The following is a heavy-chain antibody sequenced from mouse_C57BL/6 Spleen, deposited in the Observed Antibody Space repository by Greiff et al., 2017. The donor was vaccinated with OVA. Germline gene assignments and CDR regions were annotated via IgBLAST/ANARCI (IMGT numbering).Heavy chain of an antibody. CDR2: IYPGSGST. J-gene: IGHJ2*01. Sequence: QVHVKQPGAELVKPGASVKMSCKASGYTFTSYWITWVKQRPGQGLEWIGDIYPGSGSTNYNEKFKSKATLTVDTSSSTAYMQRSSLTSEDSAIYYSARDSSGSPLDYWGQGTTLTVSS. D-gene: IGHD3-2*02. CDR3: ARDSSGSPLDY. V-gene: IGHV1-55*01. CDR1: GYTFTSYW.